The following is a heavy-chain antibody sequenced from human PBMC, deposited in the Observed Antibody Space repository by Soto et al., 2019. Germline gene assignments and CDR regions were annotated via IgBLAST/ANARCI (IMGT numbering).Heavy chain of an antibody. V-gene: IGHV2-26*01. Sequence: QATLKESGPVLVKPTEPLTLTCTVSGFSLSNARMSVSWIRQPPGKALEWLAHIFSNDAKSYSASLKSRLTISKDTSKSRVVLTRTKMDPVDTATYYCARIRGWGWLGPNDYWGQGTLVTVSS. CDR2: IFSNDAK. CDR3: ARIRGWGWLGPNDY. CDR1: GFSLSNARMS. J-gene: IGHJ4*02. D-gene: IGHD3-10*01.